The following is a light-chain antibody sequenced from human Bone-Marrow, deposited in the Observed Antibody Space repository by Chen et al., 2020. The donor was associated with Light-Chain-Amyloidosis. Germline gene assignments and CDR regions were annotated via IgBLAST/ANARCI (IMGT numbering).Light chain of an antibody. J-gene: IGKJ4*01. V-gene: IGKV3-20*01. CDR1: QTISSNY. CDR3: QQYGTSPLT. CDR2: GSS. Sequence: EIVLTLSPGTLSLSPGEGANLSCRDSQTISSNYLTWYQQKFGQAPRLLIYGSSSRATGIPDRFTGSGSWTDFTLTINRLVPEDFAMYYCQQYGTSPLTFGGGTKVEIK.